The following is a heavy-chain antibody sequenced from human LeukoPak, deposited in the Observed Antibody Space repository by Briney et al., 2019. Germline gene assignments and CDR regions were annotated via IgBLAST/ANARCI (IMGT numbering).Heavy chain of an antibody. V-gene: IGHV4-59*01. J-gene: IGHJ5*01. CDR3: ARSEAPMVRGVIMVNWFDS. D-gene: IGHD3-10*01. CDR1: GGSISSYF. CDR2: INYSGST. Sequence: SETLSLTCTVSGGSISSYFWSWVRQPPGKGLEWIGYINYSGSTDYNPSLKSRVTISVDTSTNQFSLRLTSVTAADTAVYYCARSEAPMVRGVIMVNWFDSWGQGTLVTVSS.